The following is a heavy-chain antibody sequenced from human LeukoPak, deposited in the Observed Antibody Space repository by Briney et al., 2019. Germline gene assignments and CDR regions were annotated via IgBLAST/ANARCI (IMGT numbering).Heavy chain of an antibody. CDR1: GGSISSGSYY. V-gene: IGHV4-61*02. CDR2: IYSSGST. D-gene: IGHD3-16*01. J-gene: IGHJ4*02. Sequence: SETLSLTCTVSGGSISSGSYYWSWIRQPAGKGLEWIGRIYSSGSTNYNPSLKSRVTISVDTSKNQFSLKLSSVTAADTALYYCARGATVWVGHWGQGTLVTVSS. CDR3: ARGATVWVGH.